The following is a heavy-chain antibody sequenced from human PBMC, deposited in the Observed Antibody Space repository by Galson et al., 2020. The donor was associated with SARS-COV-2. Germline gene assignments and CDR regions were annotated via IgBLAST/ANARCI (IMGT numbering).Heavy chain of an antibody. CDR2: RNPNSGNS. D-gene: IGHD6-19*01. CDR3: ATPVVGGTFDY. CDR1: GYTFTSSD. J-gene: IGHJ4*02. V-gene: IGHV1-8*01. Sequence: ASVKVTCKASGYTFTSSDINWVRQAPGQGLEWMGGRNPNSGNSGHAQKFQGRVTMTRNTSISPVYMELSSLRSEDTAVYYCATPVVGGTFDYWGQGTLGTVSS.